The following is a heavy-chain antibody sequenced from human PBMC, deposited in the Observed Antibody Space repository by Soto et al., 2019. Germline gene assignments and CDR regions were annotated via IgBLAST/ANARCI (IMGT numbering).Heavy chain of an antibody. V-gene: IGHV4-59*01. CDR3: ARGAVRQFPYYFDH. CDR2: IYNSGST. CDR1: GGSIISYY. J-gene: IGHJ4*02. D-gene: IGHD6-19*01. Sequence: SETLSLTCTVSGGSIISYYWSWIRQPPGKGLEWIGYIYNSGSTNFNPSLKSRVTISVDTSKNQFSLRLSSVTAADTAVYYCARGAVRQFPYYFDHWGQGTLVTVSS.